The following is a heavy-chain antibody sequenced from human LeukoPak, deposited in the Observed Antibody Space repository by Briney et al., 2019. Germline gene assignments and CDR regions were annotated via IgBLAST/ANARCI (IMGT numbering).Heavy chain of an antibody. J-gene: IGHJ3*02. CDR3: AKDSGSGGFGAFDI. D-gene: IGHD3-16*01. V-gene: IGHV3-23*01. Sequence: GGSLRLSCAASGFTFSSYAMTWVRQAPGKGLEWVSAISGSGGSTYYADSVKGRFTISRDNSKNTLYLQMNSLRAEDMALYYCAKDSGSGGFGAFDIWGQGTMVTVSS. CDR2: ISGSGGST. CDR1: GFTFSSYA.